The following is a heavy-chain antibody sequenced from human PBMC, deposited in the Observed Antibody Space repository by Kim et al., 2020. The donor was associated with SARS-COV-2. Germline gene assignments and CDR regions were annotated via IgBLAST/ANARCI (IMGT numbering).Heavy chain of an antibody. CDR3: ASERRIAPREPNWFDP. Sequence: SLQGRVTISVDTSKNQFSLKLSSVTAADTAVYYCASERRIAPREPNWFDPWGQGTLVTVSS. J-gene: IGHJ5*02. D-gene: IGHD6-6*01. V-gene: IGHV4-59*01.